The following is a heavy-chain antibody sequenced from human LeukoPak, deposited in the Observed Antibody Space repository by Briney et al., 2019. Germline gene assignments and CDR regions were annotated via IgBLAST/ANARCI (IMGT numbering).Heavy chain of an antibody. CDR3: ASLMGVTAMVGYYGMDV. Sequence: GASVKVSCKASGYTFTGYYMHWVRQAPGQGLEWMGWINPNSGGTNYAQKFQGRVTMTRDTSISTAYMELSRLRSDDTAVYYCASLMGVTAMVGYYGMDVWGQGTTVTVSS. CDR1: GYTFTGYY. CDR2: INPNSGGT. J-gene: IGHJ6*02. D-gene: IGHD2-21*02. V-gene: IGHV1-2*02.